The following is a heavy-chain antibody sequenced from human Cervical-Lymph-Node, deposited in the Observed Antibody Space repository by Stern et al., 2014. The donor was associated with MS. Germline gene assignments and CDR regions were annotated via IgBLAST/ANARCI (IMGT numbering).Heavy chain of an antibody. D-gene: IGHD4-11*01. Sequence: QLQLQESGPGLVKPSETLSRTCTVSGGSISSSYYWGWIRQSSGKGLEWIGSIDDTGRTFYNPSLKSRVTISVETSNNQISLKLSSVTAADTAVYYCVRQVTVRSRFDYWGQGTLVTVSS. V-gene: IGHV4-39*01. CDR1: GGSISSSYY. CDR2: IDDTGRT. J-gene: IGHJ4*02. CDR3: VRQVTVRSRFDY.